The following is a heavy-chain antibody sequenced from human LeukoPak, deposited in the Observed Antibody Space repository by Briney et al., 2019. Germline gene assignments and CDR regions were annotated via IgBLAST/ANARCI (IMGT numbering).Heavy chain of an antibody. CDR3: ARGLPGSYYLGNDY. CDR2: ISYDGSNK. J-gene: IGHJ4*02. V-gene: IGHV3-30*14. D-gene: IGHD1-26*01. Sequence: GGSLRLSCAASGFTFSSYAMHWVRQAPGEGLEWVAVISYDGSNKYHADSVKGRFTISRDNSKNTVYLQMNSLRAEDTAVYYCARGLPGSYYLGNDYWGQGTLVTVSS. CDR1: GFTFSSYA.